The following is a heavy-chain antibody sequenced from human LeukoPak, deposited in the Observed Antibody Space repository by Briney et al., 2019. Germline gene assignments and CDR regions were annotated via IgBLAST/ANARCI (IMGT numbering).Heavy chain of an antibody. D-gene: IGHD1-26*01. Sequence: PGGSLRLSCAASGFTFSSYSMNWVRQAPGKGLEWVSYISSSSSTIYYADSVKGRFTISRDNAKNSLYLQMNSLRAEDTAVYYCARDRWELPLRGAFDIWGQGTMVTVSS. J-gene: IGHJ3*02. CDR2: ISSSSSTI. V-gene: IGHV3-48*01. CDR1: GFTFSSYS. CDR3: ARDRWELPLRGAFDI.